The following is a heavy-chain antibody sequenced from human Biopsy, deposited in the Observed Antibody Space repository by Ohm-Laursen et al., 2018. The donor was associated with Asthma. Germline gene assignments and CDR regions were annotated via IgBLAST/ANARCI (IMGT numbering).Heavy chain of an antibody. V-gene: IGHV3-53*01. J-gene: IGHJ4*02. CDR1: GFTVSRDH. CDR3: ARGDSSGWSQYYFDY. D-gene: IGHD6-19*01. CDR2: IYSGGTS. Sequence: GSLRLSCTASGFTVSRDHMFWVRRAPGKGLEWVSVIYSGGTSDTADSVRGRFTISRDYSKNTLYLQMHSLRAEDTAVYYCARGDSSGWSQYYFDYWGQGTLVTVSS.